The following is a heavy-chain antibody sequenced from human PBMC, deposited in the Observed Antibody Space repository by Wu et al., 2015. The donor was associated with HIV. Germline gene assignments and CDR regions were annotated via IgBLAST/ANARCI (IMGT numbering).Heavy chain of an antibody. V-gene: IGHV4-34*01. D-gene: IGHD1-26*01. CDR3: AKYQYHLLRRHDYLDV. Sequence: QVQLQQWGAGLLKPSETLSLTCGVHGGSFSGYHWSWIRQSPGKGLEWIGEVNHSGIPNYNPSLESRVTISLDTSKDQFSLKTNSVTAADTAVYYCAKYQYHLLRRHDYLDVWGKGSAVIVSS. CDR1: GGSFSGYH. J-gene: IGHJ6*03. CDR2: VNHSGIP.